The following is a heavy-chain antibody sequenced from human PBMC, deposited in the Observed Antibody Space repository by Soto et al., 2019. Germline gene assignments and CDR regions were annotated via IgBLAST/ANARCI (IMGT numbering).Heavy chain of an antibody. V-gene: IGHV3-73*01. CDR1: GFTFSGSA. Sequence: HPGGSLRLSCAASGFTFSGSAMHWVRQASGKGLEWVGLIRSKANSYATAYAASVKGRFTISRDDSKNTAYLQMNRLKTEDTAVYYCTRPPYDYVPFDIWGQGTMVTVSS. CDR3: TRPPYDYVPFDI. CDR2: IRSKANSYAT. D-gene: IGHD3-16*01. J-gene: IGHJ3*02.